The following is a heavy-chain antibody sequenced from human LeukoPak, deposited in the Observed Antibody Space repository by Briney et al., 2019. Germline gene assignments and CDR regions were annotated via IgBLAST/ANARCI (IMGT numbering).Heavy chain of an antibody. V-gene: IGHV5-51*01. D-gene: IGHD6-13*01. J-gene: IGHJ5*02. CDR2: IYPGDSDT. CDR3: ARHGEKQLDNWFDP. CDR1: GYSFTNYW. Sequence: HGESLKISCKGSGYSFTNYWIAWVRQMPGKGLEWMGIIYPGDSDTRYSPSFQGQVTISADKSISTAYLQWSSLKASDTAIYYCARHGEKQLDNWFDPWGQGTLVTVSS.